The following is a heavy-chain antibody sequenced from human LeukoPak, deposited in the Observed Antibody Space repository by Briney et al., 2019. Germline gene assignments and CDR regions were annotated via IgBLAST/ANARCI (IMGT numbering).Heavy chain of an antibody. Sequence: GGSLRLSCAASGFTFSSYWMNWARQAPGKGLEWVASINHNGNVNYYVDSVKGRFTISRDNAKNSLYLQMSNLRAEDTAVYFCAGGGGWAVGGKGATVTVSS. CDR2: INHNGNVN. CDR3: AGGGGWAV. D-gene: IGHD2-15*01. V-gene: IGHV3-7*03. CDR1: GFTFSSYW. J-gene: IGHJ6*04.